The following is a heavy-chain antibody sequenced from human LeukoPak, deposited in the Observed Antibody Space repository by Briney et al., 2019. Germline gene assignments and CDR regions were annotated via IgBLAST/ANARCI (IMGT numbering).Heavy chain of an antibody. CDR1: GFTFSSYS. J-gene: IGHJ4*02. Sequence: PGGSLRLSCAASGFTFSSYSMNWVRQAPGKGLEWVSYISSSGSTIYYADSVKGRFTISRDNAKNSLYLQMNSLRAEDTAVYYCARAEWFGESYFDYWGQGTLVTVSS. D-gene: IGHD3-10*01. V-gene: IGHV3-48*04. CDR3: ARAEWFGESYFDY. CDR2: ISSSGSTI.